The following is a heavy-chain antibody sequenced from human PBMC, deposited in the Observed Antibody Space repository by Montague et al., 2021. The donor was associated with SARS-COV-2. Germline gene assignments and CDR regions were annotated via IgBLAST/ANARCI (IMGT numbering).Heavy chain of an antibody. CDR2: ISSSGSTI. Sequence: SLRLSCAASGFTFSSYEMNWVRQAPGKGLEWVSYISSSGSTIYYADSVKGRFTISRDNAKNLLYLQMNSLRAEDTAVYYCARDLGGRGNTITIFGVVIPTFDYWGQGTLVTVSS. CDR3: ARDLGGRGNTITIFGVVIPTFDY. D-gene: IGHD3-3*01. CDR1: GFTFSSYE. J-gene: IGHJ4*02. V-gene: IGHV3-48*03.